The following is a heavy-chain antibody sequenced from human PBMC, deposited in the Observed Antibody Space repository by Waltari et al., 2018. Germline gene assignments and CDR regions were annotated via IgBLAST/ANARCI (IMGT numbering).Heavy chain of an antibody. D-gene: IGHD2-15*01. Sequence: QLQLEESGPGLVKPSRTLSLTCPVSGASMSSIDWWIWVRPTPGKGREWIGQIQRSGRTNYNPACASRVTLSIDASNNSFSLRVTSATAADTAVYYCARDRGKGIYLDSWGQGTLVTVSP. J-gene: IGHJ4*02. CDR2: IQRSGRT. V-gene: IGHV4-4*02. CDR3: ARDRGKGIYLDS. CDR1: GASMSSIDW.